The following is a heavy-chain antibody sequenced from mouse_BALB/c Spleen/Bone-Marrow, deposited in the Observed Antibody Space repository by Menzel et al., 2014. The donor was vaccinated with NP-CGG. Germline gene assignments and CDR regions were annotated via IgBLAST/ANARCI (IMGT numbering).Heavy chain of an antibody. CDR3: TALTHAMDY. CDR1: GFTFSSYW. D-gene: IGHD4-1*01. V-gene: IGHV6-3*01. J-gene: IGHJ4*01. Sequence: EVKLVESGGGLVQPGGSMKLSCVASGFTFSSYWMSWVRQSPEKGLEWVAEIRLKSDNYATHYAESVKGEFTISRDDSKSRLYLQMNSLRAEDTGIYYCTALTHAMDYWGQGTSVTVSS. CDR2: IRLKSDNYAT.